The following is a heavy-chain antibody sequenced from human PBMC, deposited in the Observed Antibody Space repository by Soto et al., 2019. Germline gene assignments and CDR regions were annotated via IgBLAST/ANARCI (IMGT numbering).Heavy chain of an antibody. D-gene: IGHD3-22*01. V-gene: IGHV3-48*01. CDR2: ISSSRSTI. J-gene: IGHJ4*02. Sequence: EVQLVESGGGLVQPGGSLRLSCAASGFTFSSYSMNWVRQAPGKGLEWVSYISSSRSTIYYADSVKGRFTISRDTAKNSLYLPMNSLRAEDTSVYYCARVSGYYDSSGYSLDYWGQGTLVTFSS. CDR3: ARVSGYYDSSGYSLDY. CDR1: GFTFSSYS.